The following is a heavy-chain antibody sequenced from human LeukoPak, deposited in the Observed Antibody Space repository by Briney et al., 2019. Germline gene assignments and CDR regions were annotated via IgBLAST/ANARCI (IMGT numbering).Heavy chain of an antibody. CDR2: IKQDGSEK. CDR3: ARHRSSSSYYYYMDV. D-gene: IGHD6-6*01. CDR1: GFTVSSNY. V-gene: IGHV3-7*01. J-gene: IGHJ6*03. Sequence: SGGSLRLSCAASGFTVSSNYMSWVRQAPGRGLEWVANIKQDGSEKYYVDSVRGRFTISRDNAKNSLYLQMNSLRVEETAVYYCARHRSSSSYYYYMDVWGIGTTVTASS.